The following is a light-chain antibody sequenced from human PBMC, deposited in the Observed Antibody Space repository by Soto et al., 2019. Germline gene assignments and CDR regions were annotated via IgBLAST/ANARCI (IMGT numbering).Light chain of an antibody. J-gene: IGKJ1*01. CDR3: QQYNNWWT. V-gene: IGKV3-15*01. CDR1: QSVSSN. CDR2: GAS. Sequence: EIVMTQSPATLSVSPGERATLSCRASQSVSSNLAWYQQKPGQAPRLLIYGASTRATGIPARFSGSGSGTEFTRTISSLQSEDSAVYYCQQYNNWWTFGQGTKVDIK.